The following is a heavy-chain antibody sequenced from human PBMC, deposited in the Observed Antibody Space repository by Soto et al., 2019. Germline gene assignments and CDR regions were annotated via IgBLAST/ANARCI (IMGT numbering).Heavy chain of an antibody. Sequence: QVQLVESGGGLVQPGRSLRLSCAASGFTFSSYAMHWVRQAPGKGLEWVSVISYDGSNKYYADSVKGRFTISRDNSKNTLYLQMTSLRAEDTSGYYCARAFGGRGQLPFNYYGMDVCGQGTTVTVSS. CDR2: ISYDGSNK. D-gene: IGHD3-10*01. J-gene: IGHJ6*02. V-gene: IGHV3-30-3*01. CDR3: ARAFGGRGQLPFNYYGMDV. CDR1: GFTFSSYA.